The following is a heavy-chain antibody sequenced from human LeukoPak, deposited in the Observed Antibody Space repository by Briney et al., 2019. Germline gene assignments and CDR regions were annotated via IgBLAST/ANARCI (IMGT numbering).Heavy chain of an antibody. CDR3: ARFWRRGPAAPFDY. Sequence: SETLSLTCAVYGGSFSGYYWSWIRQPPGKGLEWIGEINHSGSINYNPSLKSRVTISVDTSKNQFSLKLSSVTAADTAVYYCARFWRRGPAAPFDYWGQGTLVTVSS. CDR1: GGSFSGYY. V-gene: IGHV4-34*01. J-gene: IGHJ4*02. D-gene: IGHD2-2*01. CDR2: INHSGSI.